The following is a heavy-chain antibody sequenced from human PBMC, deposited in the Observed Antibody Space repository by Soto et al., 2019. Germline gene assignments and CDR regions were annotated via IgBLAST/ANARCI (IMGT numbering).Heavy chain of an antibody. CDR1: GFTFSSYE. CDR3: ARDDSSVAPLAY. Sequence: LRLSCAASGFTFSSYEMNWVRQAPGKGLEWVSYISSSGNLIYYADSVKGRFTISRDNAKNSLYLQMNSLRAEDTAVYYCARDDSSVAPLAYWGQGTLVTVSS. V-gene: IGHV3-48*03. CDR2: ISSSGNLI. J-gene: IGHJ4*02. D-gene: IGHD2-21*01.